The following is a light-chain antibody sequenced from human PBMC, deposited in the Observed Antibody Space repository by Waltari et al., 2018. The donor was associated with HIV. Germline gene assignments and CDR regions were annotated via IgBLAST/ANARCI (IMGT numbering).Light chain of an antibody. CDR1: QSISSGY. V-gene: IGKV3-20*01. Sequence: IVLTQSPATLSLSPGESAPLLCRASQSISSGYLAWYQQRPGQPPRLLIYGASNRATGIPDRFSGSGSGTVFTLTITGMEPEDFAMYYCQQYGSSPCTFGLGTKLEI. CDR3: QQYGSSPCT. J-gene: IGKJ2*02. CDR2: GAS.